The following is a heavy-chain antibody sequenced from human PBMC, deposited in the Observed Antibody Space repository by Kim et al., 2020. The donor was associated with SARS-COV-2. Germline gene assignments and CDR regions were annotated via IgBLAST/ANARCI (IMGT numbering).Heavy chain of an antibody. Sequence: GGSLRLSCAASGFTFSSYGMHWVRQAPGKGLEWVAVISYDGSNKYYADSVKGRFTISRDNSKNTLYLQMNSLRAEDTAVYYCANGSGSGSYYAWTYYYYGMDVWGQGTTVTVSS. CDR2: ISYDGSNK. CDR3: ANGSGSGSYYAWTYYYYGMDV. V-gene: IGHV3-30*18. J-gene: IGHJ6*02. CDR1: GFTFSSYG. D-gene: IGHD3-10*01.